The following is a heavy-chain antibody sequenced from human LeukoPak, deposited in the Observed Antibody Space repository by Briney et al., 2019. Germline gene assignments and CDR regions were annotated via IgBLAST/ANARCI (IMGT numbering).Heavy chain of an antibody. V-gene: IGHV3-23*01. CDR1: GFPFSRYA. J-gene: IGHJ2*01. CDR3: AKIRFYYDSSFDYWYFEL. CDR2: FTARIGGT. Sequence: GGSLRLSCAASGFPFSRYAMGGVRKARREGLVWVPAFTARIGGTYYADSVKGRFTISRDNSKNTLYLQINSLRAEDAAIYYCAKIRFYYDSSFDYWYFELWGRGTMVTVSS. D-gene: IGHD3-22*01.